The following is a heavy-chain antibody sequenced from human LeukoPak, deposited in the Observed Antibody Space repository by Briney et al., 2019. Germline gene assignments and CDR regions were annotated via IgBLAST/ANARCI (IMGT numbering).Heavy chain of an antibody. V-gene: IGHV1-2*02. J-gene: IGHJ4*02. D-gene: IGHD6-13*01. CDR1: AYTFTDYY. CDR3: VRDKAAATGLSLDY. CDR2: INDNSGGT. Sequence: ASVKVSCKASAYTFTDYYMDWFRQAPGQGLEWMGWINDNSGGTKYAQKFQDRVTLTRDTSISTAYLELSRLTSDDTAVYYCVRDKAAATGLSLDYWGQGTLVTVSS.